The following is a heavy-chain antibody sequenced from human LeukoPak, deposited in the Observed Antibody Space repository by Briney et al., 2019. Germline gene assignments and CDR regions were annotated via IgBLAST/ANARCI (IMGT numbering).Heavy chain of an antibody. Sequence: SETLSLTCTVSGDSISSYYWSWIRQPPGKGLEWIGYIYTSGSTNYNPSLKSRVTISVDMSKNQFSLKLSSVTAADTAVYYCAREEESAAPPRHSYNWFDPWGQGTLVTVSS. V-gene: IGHV4-4*09. CDR2: IYTSGST. D-gene: IGHD2-2*01. CDR1: GDSISSYY. CDR3: AREEESAAPPRHSYNWFDP. J-gene: IGHJ5*02.